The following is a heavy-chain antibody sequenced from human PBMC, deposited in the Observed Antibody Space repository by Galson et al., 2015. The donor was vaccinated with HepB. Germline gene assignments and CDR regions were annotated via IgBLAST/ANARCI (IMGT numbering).Heavy chain of an antibody. CDR1: GFTFSHYG. CDR3: AREDRNILVAAFDY. CDR2: IWNDGSNK. V-gene: IGHV3-33*08. J-gene: IGHJ4*02. D-gene: IGHD2-15*01. Sequence: SLRLSCAASGFTFSHYGFHWVRQAPGKGLEWVGLIWNDGSNKYYADSVKGRFTISRDNSKNTLYLQMNSPRDEDTAVYYCAREDRNILVAAFDYWGQGTLVTVSS.